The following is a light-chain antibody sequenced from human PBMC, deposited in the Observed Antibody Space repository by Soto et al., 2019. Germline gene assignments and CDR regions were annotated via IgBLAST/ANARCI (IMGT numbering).Light chain of an antibody. J-gene: IGLJ1*01. CDR2: SNN. CDR3: TAWDDSLNGYNYD. CDR1: SSNIGSNT. V-gene: IGLV1-44*01. Sequence: QSVLTQPPSASGTPGQRVTISCSGSSSNIGSNTVNWYQQLPGTAPKLLIYSNNQRPSGVPDRFSGSKSGTSASLAISGLQSEDEADYYCTAWDDSLNGYNYDFGTGTKVTVL.